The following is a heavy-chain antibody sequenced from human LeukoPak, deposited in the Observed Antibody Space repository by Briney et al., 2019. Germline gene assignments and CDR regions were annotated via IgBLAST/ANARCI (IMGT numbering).Heavy chain of an antibody. CDR3: ARDQQLWLLGY. CDR1: GFTFSSYE. V-gene: IGHV3-48*03. D-gene: IGHD5-18*01. Sequence: GGSLRLSCAASGFTFSSYEMNWVRQAPGKGREWVSYISSSGSTIYYADSVKGRFTISRDNAKNSLYLQMNSLRAEDTAVYYCARDQQLWLLGYWGQGTLVTVSS. J-gene: IGHJ4*02. CDR2: ISSSGSTI.